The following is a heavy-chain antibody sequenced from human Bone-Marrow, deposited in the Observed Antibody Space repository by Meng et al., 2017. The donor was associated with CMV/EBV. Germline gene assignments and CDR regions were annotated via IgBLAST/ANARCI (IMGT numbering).Heavy chain of an antibody. Sequence: SEPLSLTCTVSGGSVSSGSYYWSWIRQPPGKGLEWIGYIYYSGSTNYNPSLKSRVTISVDTSKNQFSLKLSSVTAADAAVYYCAGVKPGPYFDYWGQGTLVTVSS. CDR2: IYYSGST. V-gene: IGHV4-61*01. J-gene: IGHJ4*02. D-gene: IGHD2-8*02. CDR3: AGVKPGPYFDY. CDR1: GGSVSSGSYY.